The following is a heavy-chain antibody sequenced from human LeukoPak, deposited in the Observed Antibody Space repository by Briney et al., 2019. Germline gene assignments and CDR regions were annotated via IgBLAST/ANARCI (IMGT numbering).Heavy chain of an antibody. CDR1: GGTFISYA. CDR3: ARGAPPYYDIPQGMDV. CDR2: IIPIFGIA. V-gene: IGHV1-69*04. Sequence: ASVKVSCKASGGTFISYAISWVRQAPGQGLEWMGRIIPIFGIANYAQKFQGRVTITADKSTSTAYMELSSLRSEDTAVYYCARGAPPYYDIPQGMDVWGQGTTVTVSS. D-gene: IGHD3-9*01. J-gene: IGHJ6*02.